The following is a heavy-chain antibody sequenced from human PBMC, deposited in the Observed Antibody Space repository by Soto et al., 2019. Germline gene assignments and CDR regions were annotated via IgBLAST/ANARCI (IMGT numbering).Heavy chain of an antibody. CDR3: TRGPRSTSTGTGAF. CDR1: GSTFSMYW. V-gene: IGHV3-74*01. Sequence: EVQLVESGGGLVQPGGSLRLSCAASGSTFSMYWMHWVRQVPGKGPEWVSRINDDGISTNYADSVKGRFTISRDNAKNTLYLQMNALRVEDTAVYYCTRGPRSTSTGTGAFWGQGTLVTVSS. J-gene: IGHJ4*02. D-gene: IGHD1-1*01. CDR2: INDDGIST.